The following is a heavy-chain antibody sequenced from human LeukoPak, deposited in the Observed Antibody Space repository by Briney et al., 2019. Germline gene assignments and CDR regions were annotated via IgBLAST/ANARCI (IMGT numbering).Heavy chain of an antibody. J-gene: IGHJ2*01. V-gene: IGHV3-30*02. CDR1: GFTFSTYG. D-gene: IGHD2-15*01. CDR3: AKDACSGGTCYGGWYCDL. Sequence: PAGSLRLSCAASGFTFSTYGMHWVRQAPGKGLEWVAFMHYDGNIKYYADSVKGRFTISRDTSKNTLYLQMNSLRVEDTAVYYCAKDACSGGTCYGGWYCDLWGRGTLVTVSS. CDR2: MHYDGNIK.